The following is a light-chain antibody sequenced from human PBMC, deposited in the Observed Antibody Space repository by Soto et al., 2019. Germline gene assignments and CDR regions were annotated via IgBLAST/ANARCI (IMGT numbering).Light chain of an antibody. V-gene: IGKV3-20*01. Sequence: EIVLTQSPGTLSLSPGQRATLSCRASQSVSSSYLAWYQQKPGQAPRLLIYGASSRATGIPDKFSGSESGTDFSLTISRLESADFAVYYCQQYGSSPGITFGPGPKVHI. J-gene: IGKJ3*01. CDR2: GAS. CDR3: QQYGSSPGIT. CDR1: QSVSSSY.